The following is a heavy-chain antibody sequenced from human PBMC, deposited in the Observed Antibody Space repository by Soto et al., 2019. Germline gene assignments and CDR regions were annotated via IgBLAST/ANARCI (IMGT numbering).Heavy chain of an antibody. CDR3: ARERYQVISDGMDV. J-gene: IGHJ6*02. V-gene: IGHV1-2*02. CDR2: INPETGGT. Sequence: ASVKVSCKASGYTFTGYYVHWVREAPGQGLEWVGWINPETGGTSYAQKFQGRVTLSRDTSINTAYLELSRLRFDDAAVYFCARERYQVISDGMDVWGQGTTVTVSS. D-gene: IGHD2-2*01. CDR1: GYTFTGYY.